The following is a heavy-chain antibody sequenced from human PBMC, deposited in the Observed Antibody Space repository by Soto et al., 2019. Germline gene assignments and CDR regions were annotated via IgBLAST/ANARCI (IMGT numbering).Heavy chain of an antibody. CDR3: AAPIYSSSWLDYYGMDV. V-gene: IGHV1-2*04. CDR1: GYTFTGYY. D-gene: IGHD6-13*01. CDR2: INPNSGGK. Sequence: ASVKVSCKASGYTFTGYYMHWVRQAPGQGLEWKGWINPNSGGKKYAQKFQGWVTMTRDTSNSTTYMELSRLRSDDTAVYYCAAPIYSSSWLDYYGMDVWGQGTTVTVSS. J-gene: IGHJ6*02.